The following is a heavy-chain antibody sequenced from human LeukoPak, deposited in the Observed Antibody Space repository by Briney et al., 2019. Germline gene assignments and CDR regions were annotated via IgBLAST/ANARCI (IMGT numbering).Heavy chain of an antibody. CDR1: GFTFSNFW. CDR2: MKQDGSEE. D-gene: IGHD6-25*01. J-gene: IGHJ3*02. CDR3: ARSMAAGFDI. V-gene: IGHV3-7*04. Sequence: PGGSLRLSCAASGFTFSNFWMSWVRQVPGEGLEWVANMKQDGSEEYYVDSVKGRFTISRDNGKNSLYLQMNSLRAEDTAVYYCARSMAAGFDIWGQGTVVIVSP.